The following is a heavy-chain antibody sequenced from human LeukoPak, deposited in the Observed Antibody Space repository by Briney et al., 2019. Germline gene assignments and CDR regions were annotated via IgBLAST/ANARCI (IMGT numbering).Heavy chain of an antibody. Sequence: PGGSLRLSCAASGFTFSSYAMSWVRQAPGKGLEWVSAISGSGGSTYYADSVKGRFTISRDNAKNSLYLQMNSLRAEDTAVYYCARDSVVTPCDYWGQGTLVTVSS. D-gene: IGHD4-23*01. CDR2: ISGSGGST. CDR3: ARDSVVTPCDY. J-gene: IGHJ4*02. V-gene: IGHV3-23*01. CDR1: GFTFSSYA.